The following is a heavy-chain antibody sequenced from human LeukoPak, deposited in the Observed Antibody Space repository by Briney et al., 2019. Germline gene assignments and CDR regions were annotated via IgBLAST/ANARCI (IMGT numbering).Heavy chain of an antibody. V-gene: IGHV4-28*01. CDR1: GYSITSPNW. J-gene: IGHJ4*02. CDR2: IFNSGNA. Sequence: PSDTLSLTCAVSGYSITSPNWWGWVRQPPGKGLEWIGYIFNSGNAYYNPSLKSRISMSVDTSKNQFSLNLSSVTAVDTAVYCCARSVDGGNSPFDYWGQGTLVTVSS. CDR3: ARSVDGGNSPFDY. D-gene: IGHD4-23*01.